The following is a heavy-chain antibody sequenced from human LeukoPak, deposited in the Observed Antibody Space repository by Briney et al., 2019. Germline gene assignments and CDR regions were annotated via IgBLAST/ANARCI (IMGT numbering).Heavy chain of an antibody. J-gene: IGHJ5*02. D-gene: IGHD2-15*01. Sequence: ASVKVSCKASGYTFTGYYMHWVRQAPGQGLEWMGWINPNSGGTNYAQKFQGRVTMTRDTSISTAYMELSRLRSDDTAVYYCARDSEDCSGGSCLGWFDPWGQGTLVTVSS. CDR1: GYTFTGYY. V-gene: IGHV1-2*02. CDR3: ARDSEDCSGGSCLGWFDP. CDR2: INPNSGGT.